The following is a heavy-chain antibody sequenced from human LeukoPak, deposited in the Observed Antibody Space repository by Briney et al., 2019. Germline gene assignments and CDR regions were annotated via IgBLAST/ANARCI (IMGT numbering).Heavy chain of an antibody. CDR2: IIPIFGTA. CDR1: GGTFSSYA. Sequence: ASVKVSCKASGGTFSSYAISWVRQAPGQGLEWMGGIIPIFGTANYAQKFQGRVTITADESTSTAYMELSSLRSEDTAVYYCARGPLPNYYDSSGYYTLFDYWGQGILVTVSS. CDR3: ARGPLPNYYDSSGYYTLFDY. J-gene: IGHJ4*02. D-gene: IGHD3-22*01. V-gene: IGHV1-69*13.